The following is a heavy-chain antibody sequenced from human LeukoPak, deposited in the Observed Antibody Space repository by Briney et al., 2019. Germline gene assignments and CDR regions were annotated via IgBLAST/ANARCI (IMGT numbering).Heavy chain of an antibody. CDR2: ISYDGSSE. Sequence: GFLTLSCAASGFHFRTYAMHWLPQAPGRGLEWLAIISYDGSSEYYADSVKGRFTVSRDNSEDTLSLQMNSLRPEDTAVYLCARGYYLDSGSFDYWGQGTLVTVSS. CDR3: ARGYYLDSGSFDY. V-gene: IGHV3-30*01. D-gene: IGHD3-10*01. CDR1: GFHFRTYA. J-gene: IGHJ4*02.